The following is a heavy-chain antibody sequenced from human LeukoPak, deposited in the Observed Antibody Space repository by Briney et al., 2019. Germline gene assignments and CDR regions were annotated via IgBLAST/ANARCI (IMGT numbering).Heavy chain of an antibody. J-gene: IGHJ4*02. CDR1: GFTFSSYG. D-gene: IGHD2-15*01. V-gene: IGHV3-30*18. Sequence: GGSLRLSCAASGFTFSSYGMHWVRQAPAKGLEWVAVISYDGSNKYYADSVKGRFTISRDNSKNTLYMQMNSLRAEDTAVYYCAKEGEYCSGGSCRRGYYFDYWGQGTLVTVSS. CDR2: ISYDGSNK. CDR3: AKEGEYCSGGSCRRGYYFDY.